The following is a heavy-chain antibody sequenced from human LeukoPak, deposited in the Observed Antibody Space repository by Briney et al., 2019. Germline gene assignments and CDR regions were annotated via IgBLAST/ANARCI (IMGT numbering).Heavy chain of an antibody. CDR3: VGSSGSLHGMDV. D-gene: IGHD5-12*01. CDR1: GGSFSDYF. J-gene: IGHJ6*02. Sequence: PSETLSLTCAVYGGSFSDYFWSWIRQPPGKGLEWIGEINHSGSTNYKPSLKSRVSILVDTSKNQFSLKLSSVTAADTAVYYCVGSSGSLHGMDVWGQGTTVTVSS. CDR2: INHSGST. V-gene: IGHV4-34*01.